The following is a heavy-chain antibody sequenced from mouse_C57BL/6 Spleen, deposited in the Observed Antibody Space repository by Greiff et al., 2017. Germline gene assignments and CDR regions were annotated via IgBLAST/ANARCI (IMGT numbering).Heavy chain of an antibody. V-gene: IGHV2-3*01. CDR1: GFSLTSYG. Sequence: VTLVESGPGLVAPSQSLSITCTVSGFSLTSYGVSWVRQPPGKGLEWLGVLWGDGGTNYHSALISSLSISKDNSKSQVFLKLNSLQTDDTATYYCAKRALGYYGSIWYFDVWGTGTTVTVSS. CDR3: AKRALGYYGSIWYFDV. D-gene: IGHD1-1*01. CDR2: LWGDGGT. J-gene: IGHJ1*03.